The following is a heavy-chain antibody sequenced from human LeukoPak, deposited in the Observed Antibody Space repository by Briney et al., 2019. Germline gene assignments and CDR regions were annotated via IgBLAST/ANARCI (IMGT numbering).Heavy chain of an antibody. CDR3: ARRGTGQQLADNWFDP. Sequence: ASVKVSCKASGYTFTSYYMHWVRQAPGQGLEWMGIINPSGGSTTYAQKFQGRVTITRDTSASTAYMELSSLRSEDMAVYYCARRGTGQQLADNWFDPWGQGTLVTVSS. V-gene: IGHV1-46*01. CDR1: GYTFTSYY. D-gene: IGHD6-13*01. J-gene: IGHJ5*02. CDR2: INPSGGST.